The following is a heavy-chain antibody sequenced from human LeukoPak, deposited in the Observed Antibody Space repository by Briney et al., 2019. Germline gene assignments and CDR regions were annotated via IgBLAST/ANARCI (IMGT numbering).Heavy chain of an antibody. J-gene: IGHJ4*02. CDR2: ISSSSSYI. CDR3: ARDSRIGLAAIDY. Sequence: GGSLRLSCAASGFTFSSYSMNWVRQAPGKGLEWVSSISSSSSYIYYADSVKGRFTISRDNAKNSLYLQMNSLRAEDTAVYYCARDSRIGLAAIDYWGQGTLVTVSS. CDR1: GFTFSSYS. V-gene: IGHV3-21*01. D-gene: IGHD6-6*01.